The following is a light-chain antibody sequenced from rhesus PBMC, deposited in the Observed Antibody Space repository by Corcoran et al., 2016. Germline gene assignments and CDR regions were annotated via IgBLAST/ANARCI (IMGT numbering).Light chain of an antibody. Sequence: QAALTQPPSVSGSPGQSVTISCTGRDNDICGYSYGSWYQQHPGTAPRLLIYDIVKRPPGVSDRFSGSRSANPATLTISGLQAEDGADYYCNSYIGSHSYTFGGGTRLTVL. CDR1: DNDICGYSY. V-gene: IGLV2-32*02. CDR2: DIV. CDR3: NSYIGSHSYT. J-gene: IGLJ1*01.